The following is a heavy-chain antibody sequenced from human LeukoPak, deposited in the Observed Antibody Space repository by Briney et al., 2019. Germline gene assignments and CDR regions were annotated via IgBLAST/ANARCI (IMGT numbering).Heavy chain of an antibody. V-gene: IGHV1-8*03. D-gene: IGHD1-26*01. CDR2: MNPNSGNT. Sequence: ASVKVSCKASGYTFTSYYMHWVRQATGQGLEWMGWMNPNSGNTGYAQKFQGRVTTTRNTSISTAYMELSSLRSEDTAVYYCARLSELLPDYWGQGTLVTVSS. CDR1: GYTFTSYY. CDR3: ARLSELLPDY. J-gene: IGHJ4*02.